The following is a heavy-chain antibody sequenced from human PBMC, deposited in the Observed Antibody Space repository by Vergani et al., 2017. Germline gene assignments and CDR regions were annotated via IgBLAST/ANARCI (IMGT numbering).Heavy chain of an antibody. V-gene: IGHV4-30-4*08. CDR2: IYYSGNM. CDR3: ARDPGSSGAYYFDY. CDR1: GGSISSGDYY. D-gene: IGHD6-19*01. Sequence: QVQLQESGPGLVKPSQTLSLTCTVSGGSISSGDYYWSWIRQPPGKGLEWIGYIYYSGNMYYNPSLKSRLIISIDTSKNQFSLKLNSVTAADTAVYYCARDPGSSGAYYFDYWGQGTLVTVSS. J-gene: IGHJ4*02.